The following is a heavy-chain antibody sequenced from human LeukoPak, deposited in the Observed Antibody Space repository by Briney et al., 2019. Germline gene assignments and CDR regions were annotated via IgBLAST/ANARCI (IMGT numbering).Heavy chain of an antibody. CDR3: ARDKVVSAATEYSSSGVFDY. Sequence: QPGGSLRLSCAASGFTFSSYAMHWVRQAPGKGLEWVAVISYDGSNKYYADSVKGRFTISRDNSKNTLYLQMNSLRAEDTAVYYCARDKVVSAATEYSSSGVFDYWGQGTLVTVSS. J-gene: IGHJ4*02. CDR1: GFTFSSYA. D-gene: IGHD6-6*01. CDR2: ISYDGSNK. V-gene: IGHV3-30*01.